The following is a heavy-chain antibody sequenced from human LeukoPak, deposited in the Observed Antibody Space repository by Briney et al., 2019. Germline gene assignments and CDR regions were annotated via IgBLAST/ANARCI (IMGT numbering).Heavy chain of an antibody. V-gene: IGHV4-61*05. J-gene: IGHJ4*02. D-gene: IGHD1-1*01. CDR1: GGSISSSSYY. CDR2: IYYSGST. Sequence: SETLSLTCTVSGGSISSSSYYWGWIRQPPGKGLEWIGYIYYSGSTNYNPSLKSRVTISVDTSKNQFSLKLSSVTAADTAVYYCARGEERRDGHNIGLNFDYWGQGTLVTVSS. CDR3: ARGEERRDGHNIGLNFDY.